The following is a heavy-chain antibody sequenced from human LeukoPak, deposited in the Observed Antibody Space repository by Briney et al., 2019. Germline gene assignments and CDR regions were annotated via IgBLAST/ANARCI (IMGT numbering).Heavy chain of an antibody. Sequence: GGSLRLSCAASGFSFSTYAMHWVRQAPGKGLEWVAVISYDGSEKNYADSVKGRFIISRDNSKNTLYLQMNSLRAEDTAVYYCARERYYYDSSGYFKYYFDYWGQGTLVTVSS. CDR3: ARERYYYDSSGYFKYYFDY. J-gene: IGHJ4*02. CDR1: GFSFSTYA. D-gene: IGHD3-22*01. V-gene: IGHV3-30-3*01. CDR2: ISYDGSEK.